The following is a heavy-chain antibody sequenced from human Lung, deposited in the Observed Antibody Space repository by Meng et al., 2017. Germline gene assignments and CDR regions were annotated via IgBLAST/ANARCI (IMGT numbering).Heavy chain of an antibody. J-gene: IGHJ4*02. CDR2: INHSGST. Sequence: QVQLQQWGAGPLQPSETLSLPCVVAGGSFRYYYWSWIRYPPGKGLEWIGEINHSGSTNYNPSLESRATISVDTSQNNLSLKLSSVTAADSAVYYCARGPTTMAHDFDYWGQGTLVTVSS. CDR1: GGSFRYYY. V-gene: IGHV4-34*01. D-gene: IGHD4-11*01. CDR3: ARGPTTMAHDFDY.